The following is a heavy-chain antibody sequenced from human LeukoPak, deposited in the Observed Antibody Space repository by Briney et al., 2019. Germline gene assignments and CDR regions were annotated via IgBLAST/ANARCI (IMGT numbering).Heavy chain of an antibody. V-gene: IGHV4-4*07. J-gene: IGHJ4*02. CDR2: IKTSGST. CDR1: GGSISTYY. CDR3: AKVAKYYYGSETYFFFED. Sequence: SETLSLICTVSGGSISTYYWSWIRQPVGKGLEWIGHIKTSGSTHYNPSLRSRITMSVDTSKNQFSLNLSSVTAADTAVYYCAKVAKYYYGSETYFFFEDWGQGTLVTVSS. D-gene: IGHD3-10*01.